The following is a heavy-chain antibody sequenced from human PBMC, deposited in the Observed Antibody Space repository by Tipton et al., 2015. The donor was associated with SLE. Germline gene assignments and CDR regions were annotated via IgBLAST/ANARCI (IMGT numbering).Heavy chain of an antibody. V-gene: IGHV4-59*11. Sequence: TLSLTCTVSGGSITNHYWNWIRQPPGKGLEWIGYIHYSGTTNYNPSLKSRVTISVDTSKNEFSLKLRSVTAADSGVYYCARGGAPAAYYYGMDVWGQGTTVTVSS. CDR2: IHYSGTT. CDR1: GGSITNHY. D-gene: IGHD6-13*01. J-gene: IGHJ6*02. CDR3: ARGGAPAAYYYGMDV.